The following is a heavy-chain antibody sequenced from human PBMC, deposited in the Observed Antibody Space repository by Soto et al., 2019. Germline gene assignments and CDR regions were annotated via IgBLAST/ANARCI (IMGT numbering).Heavy chain of an antibody. CDR1: CGSFSGYY. CDR3: ARTATQCSRTSCYTVSLDF. J-gene: IGHJ4*02. V-gene: IGHV4-34*01. D-gene: IGHD2-2*02. CDR2: INRDGVT. Sequence: PSDTLSLTCTVLCGSFSGYYWGWIRQPPGKGLEWIGEINRDGVTNYNPSLKSRLTISVDTSKNQFSLNLNSVTAADTAVYYCARTATQCSRTSCYTVSLDFWGQGTLVTVSS.